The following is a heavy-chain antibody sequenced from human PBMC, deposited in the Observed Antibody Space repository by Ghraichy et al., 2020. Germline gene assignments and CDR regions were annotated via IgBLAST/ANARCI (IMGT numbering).Heavy chain of an antibody. CDR3: ASDYYATSGYDY. CDR1: GFKFNTYA. J-gene: IGHJ4*02. D-gene: IGHD3-22*01. V-gene: IGHV3-23*01. CDR2: ISDTSGAT. Sequence: GGSLRLSCAASGFKFNTYAMSWVRQAPGKGLEWVSAISDTSGATYYADSVRGRFTISRDNSKKMLFLEMNSLRAEDTALYYCASDYYATSGYDYWGQGTLVTVSS.